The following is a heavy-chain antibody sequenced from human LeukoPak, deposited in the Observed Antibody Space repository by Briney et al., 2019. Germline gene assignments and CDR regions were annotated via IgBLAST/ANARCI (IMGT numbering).Heavy chain of an antibody. V-gene: IGHV3-30*02. D-gene: IGHD2-2*01. CDR1: GFTFSSYG. Sequence: GGSLRLSCAASGFTFSSYGMHWVRQAPGKGLEWVAFIRYDGSNKYYADSVKGRFTISRDNSKNTLYLQMNSLRAEDTAVYYCAKDEAVVPAALNYMDVWGKGTTVTVSS. CDR3: AKDEAVVPAALNYMDV. J-gene: IGHJ6*03. CDR2: IRYDGSNK.